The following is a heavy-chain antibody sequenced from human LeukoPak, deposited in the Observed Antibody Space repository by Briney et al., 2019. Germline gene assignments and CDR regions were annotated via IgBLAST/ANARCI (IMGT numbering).Heavy chain of an antibody. CDR3: AKGTVGATF. CDR2: ISSGGTTL. J-gene: IGHJ4*02. V-gene: IGHV3-48*04. CDR1: ESISRSDS. D-gene: IGHD1-26*01. Sequence: GGPLRLSVAASESISRSDSMNGVRQPPGKGLKWISYISSGGTTLYYADSVKGRFTISRDNAKNSLYLQMNSLRVEDTAMYYCAKGTVGATFGGQGTLVTVS.